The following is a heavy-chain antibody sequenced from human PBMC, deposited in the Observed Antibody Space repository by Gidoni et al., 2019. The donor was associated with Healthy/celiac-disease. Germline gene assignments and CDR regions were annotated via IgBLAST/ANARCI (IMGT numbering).Heavy chain of an antibody. CDR3: ARLNYYDSSGSPGAFDI. CDR2: ISPILGIA. CDR1: GGTFSSYT. J-gene: IGHJ3*02. Sequence: QVQLVQSGAEVKKPGSSVKVSCKASGGTFSSYTISWVRQAPGQGLEWMGRISPILGIANYAQKFQGRVTITADKSTSTAYMELSSLRSEDTAVYYCARLNYYDSSGSPGAFDIWGQGTMVTVSS. D-gene: IGHD3-22*01. V-gene: IGHV1-69*02.